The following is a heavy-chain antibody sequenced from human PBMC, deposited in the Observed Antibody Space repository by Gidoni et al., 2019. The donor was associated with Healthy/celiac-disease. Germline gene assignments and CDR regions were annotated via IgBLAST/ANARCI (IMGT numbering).Heavy chain of an antibody. J-gene: IGHJ3*02. Sequence: QVQLVQSGAEVKKPGASVKVSCKASGYTFTGYYLHWVRQAPGQGLEWMGWINPNSGGTNYAQNVQGWVTMTRDTSISTADMELSRLRSDDTAVYYCARVDRDYYDSSGYFQRGVAFDIWGQGTMVTVSS. CDR3: ARVDRDYYDSSGYFQRGVAFDI. CDR1: GYTFTGYY. CDR2: INPNSGGT. V-gene: IGHV1-2*04. D-gene: IGHD3-22*01.